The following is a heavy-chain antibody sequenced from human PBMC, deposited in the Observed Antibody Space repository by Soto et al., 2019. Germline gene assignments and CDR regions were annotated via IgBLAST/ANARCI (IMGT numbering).Heavy chain of an antibody. Sequence: SETLSLTCTVSNGSISNFYWNWIRQSAGKGLEWIGRIHGSGSATYNPSLRSRVTMSVDTSKNQFSMKVNSVTGADTAVYYCARSSHKESWFDPWGQGTLVTVS. CDR3: ARSSHKESWFDP. CDR2: IHGSGSA. J-gene: IGHJ5*02. V-gene: IGHV4-4*07. CDR1: NGSISNFY. D-gene: IGHD6-13*01.